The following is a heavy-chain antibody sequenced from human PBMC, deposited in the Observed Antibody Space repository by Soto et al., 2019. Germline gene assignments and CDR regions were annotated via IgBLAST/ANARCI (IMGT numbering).Heavy chain of an antibody. CDR3: ARDRGVAVPAYYYYGMDV. J-gene: IGHJ6*02. Sequence: PSETLSLTCTVSGGSISSYYWSWIRQPPGKGLEWIGYIYYSGSTNYSPSLKSRVTISVDTSKNQFSLKLSSVTAADTAVYYCARDRGVAVPAYYYYGMDVWGQGTTVTVSS. CDR2: IYYSGST. D-gene: IGHD6-19*01. V-gene: IGHV4-59*01. CDR1: GGSISSYY.